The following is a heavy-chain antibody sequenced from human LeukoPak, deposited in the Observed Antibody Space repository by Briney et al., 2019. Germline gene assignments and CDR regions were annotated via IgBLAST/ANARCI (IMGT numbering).Heavy chain of an antibody. V-gene: IGHV1-46*01. CDR2: INPSRVNT. D-gene: IGHD3-3*01. CDR1: GYAFTSYY. Sequence: ASVKVSCKAFGYAFTSYYIHWVRQAPGQGVEWVGIINPSRVNTGYAQKFQGRVTITRNTSISTAYMELSSLRSEDTAVYYCARGRRYYYFWSGWYFDYWGQGTLVTVSS. J-gene: IGHJ4*02. CDR3: ARGRRYYYFWSGWYFDY.